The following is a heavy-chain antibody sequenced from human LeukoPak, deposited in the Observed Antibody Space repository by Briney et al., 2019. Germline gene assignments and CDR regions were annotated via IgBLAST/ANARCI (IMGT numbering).Heavy chain of an antibody. J-gene: IGHJ4*02. CDR3: ARGPPAFNGYSIVDY. V-gene: IGHV3-30*04. CDR1: GFTFSSYA. CDR2: ISYDGRNK. D-gene: IGHD5-24*01. Sequence: GRSLRLSCAASGFTFSSYAMHWVRQAPGKGLEWVAVISYDGRNKYYADSVKGRFTISRDNSKNTLYLQMNSLRAEDTAVYYCARGPPAFNGYSIVDYWGQGTLVTVSS.